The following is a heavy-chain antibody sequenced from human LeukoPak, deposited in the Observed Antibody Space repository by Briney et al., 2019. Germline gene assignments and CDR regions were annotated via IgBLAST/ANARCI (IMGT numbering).Heavy chain of an antibody. CDR1: GYTFTSYY. V-gene: IGHV1-46*01. CDR3: ARDLRYYDSSGYYYPLGY. J-gene: IGHJ4*02. D-gene: IGHD3-22*01. Sequence: GASVKVFCKASGYTFTSYYMHWVRQAPGQGLEWMGIINPSGGSTSYAQKLQGRVTMTRDTSTSTIYMELSSLRSEDTAVYYCARDLRYYDSSGYYYPLGYWGQGTLVTVSS. CDR2: INPSGGST.